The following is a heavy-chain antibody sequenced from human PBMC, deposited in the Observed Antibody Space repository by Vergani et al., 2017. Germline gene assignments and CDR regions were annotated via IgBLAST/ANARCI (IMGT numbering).Heavy chain of an antibody. Sequence: EVQLVESGGGLVQPGGSLRLSCAASGFTFSSYAMSWVRQAPGKGLEWVSAICGSGGSTYYADSVKGRFTISRDNSKNTLYLQMNSLRAEDTAVYYCAKDQSRRVAAAAYFDCWGQGTLVTGSS. D-gene: IGHD6-13*01. CDR2: ICGSGGST. V-gene: IGHV3-23*04. CDR1: GFTFSSYA. J-gene: IGHJ4*02. CDR3: AKDQSRRVAAAAYFDC.